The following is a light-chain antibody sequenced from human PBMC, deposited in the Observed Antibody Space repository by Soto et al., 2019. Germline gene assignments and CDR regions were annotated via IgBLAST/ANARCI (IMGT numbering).Light chain of an antibody. CDR3: QQYNHWPIT. CDR2: GAS. Sequence: EIVLTQSPGTLSLSPGERASLSCRASQSVSSNYLAWFQQKPGQAPRLPISGASSRATGIPDRFSGSGSGTDFTLTISRLEPEDFAVYSCQQYNHWPITFGQGTRLEIK. V-gene: IGKV3-20*01. CDR1: QSVSSNY. J-gene: IGKJ5*01.